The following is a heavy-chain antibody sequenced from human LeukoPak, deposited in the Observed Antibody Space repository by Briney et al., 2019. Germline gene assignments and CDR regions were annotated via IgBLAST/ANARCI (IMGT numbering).Heavy chain of an antibody. J-gene: IGHJ4*02. CDR1: GYTFTSYY. D-gene: IGHD6-13*01. Sequence: ASVKVSCKASGYTFTSYYMHWVRQAPGQGLEWMGIINPSGGSTSYAQKFQGRVTMTRDTSTSTVYMELSSLRSADTAVYYCARDGLGSSGWSDFDYWGQGTLVTVSS. V-gene: IGHV1-46*01. CDR3: ARDGLGSSGWSDFDY. CDR2: INPSGGST.